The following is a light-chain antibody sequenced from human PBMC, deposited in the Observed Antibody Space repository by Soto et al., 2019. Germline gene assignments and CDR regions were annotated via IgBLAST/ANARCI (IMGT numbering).Light chain of an antibody. J-gene: IGKJ4*01. CDR2: DVV. CDR3: QQRSNWPLT. CDR1: EGVRSF. Sequence: EIVLTQSPATLSLSPGESATLTCRASEGVRSFLAWYQQKPGQAPRLLIYDVVNRATGIPARFSGSGSGTDFTLPISSLETEDFAVYFCQQRSNWPLTFGGGTKVEIK. V-gene: IGKV3-11*01.